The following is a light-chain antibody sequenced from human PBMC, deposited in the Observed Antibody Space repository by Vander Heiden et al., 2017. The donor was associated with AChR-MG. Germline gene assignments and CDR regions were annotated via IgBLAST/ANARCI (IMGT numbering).Light chain of an antibody. J-gene: IGLJ3*02. CDR1: SSNIGSSY. CDR3: AAWDDSLGGQGV. V-gene: IGLV1-47*01. CDR2: RNN. Sequence: QSVLTQPPSASGTPGQRVTISCSGSSSNIGSSYVHWYQQLPGTAPKLLIYRNNQRPSGVPDRFSGSKSGTSASLAISGLRSEDGADYYCAAWDDSLGGQGVFGGGTKLTVL.